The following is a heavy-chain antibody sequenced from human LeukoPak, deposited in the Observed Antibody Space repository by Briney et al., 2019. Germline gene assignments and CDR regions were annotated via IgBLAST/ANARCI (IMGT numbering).Heavy chain of an antibody. CDR1: GDTFTDYY. V-gene: IGHV1-2*02. CDR3: AASTVQNYYWYYGMDV. Sequence: ASVKVSCKASGDTFTDYYIYWVRQAPGQGLEWTGWINPNSGGTNYAQKFQGRVTMTWDTSILTAYMELSSLTSDDTAVYYCAASTVQNYYWYYGMDVWGQGTTVTVSS. D-gene: IGHD4-17*01. CDR2: INPNSGGT. J-gene: IGHJ6*02.